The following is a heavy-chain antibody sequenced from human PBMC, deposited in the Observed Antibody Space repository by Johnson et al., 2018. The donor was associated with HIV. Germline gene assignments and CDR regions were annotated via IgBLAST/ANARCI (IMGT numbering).Heavy chain of an antibody. D-gene: IGHD3-10*01. CDR3: ARRRSYDDAFDI. Sequence: VQLVESGGGVVQPGRSLRLSCAASGFTFSSYAMHWVRQAPGKGLEWVSAISGSGGSTYYADSVRGRFTISRDNSKNTLYLQMNSLRAGDTAIYYCARRRSYDDAFDIWGQGTMVTVSS. CDR1: GFTFSSYA. J-gene: IGHJ3*02. V-gene: IGHV3-23*04. CDR2: ISGSGGST.